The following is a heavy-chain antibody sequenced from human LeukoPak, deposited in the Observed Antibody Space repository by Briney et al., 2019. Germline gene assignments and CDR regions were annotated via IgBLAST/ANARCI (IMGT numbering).Heavy chain of an antibody. D-gene: IGHD3-22*01. V-gene: IGHV1-2*02. J-gene: IGHJ4*02. Sequence: GASVKVSCKASGYTFTGYYMHWVRQAPGQGLEWMGWINPNSGGTNYAQKFQGRVTMTRDTSISTAYMELSRLRSDDTAVYYCARGPSRQTYYYDSSGYFTPVNYFDYWGQGTLVTVSS. CDR2: INPNSGGT. CDR1: GYTFTGYY. CDR3: ARGPSRQTYYYDSSGYFTPVNYFDY.